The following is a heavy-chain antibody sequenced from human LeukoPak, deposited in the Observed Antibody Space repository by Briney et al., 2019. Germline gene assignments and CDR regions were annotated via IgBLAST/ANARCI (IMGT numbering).Heavy chain of an antibody. CDR3: ARESGIAAAGGTNWFDP. CDR1: GFTFSSYS. V-gene: IGHV3-48*04. Sequence: GGSLRHSCAASGFTFSSYSMNWVRQAPGKGLEWVSYINSSSSTIYYADYVKGRFTISSDNAKNSLYLQMNSLRAEDTAVYYCARESGIAAAGGTNWFDPWGQGTLVTVSS. J-gene: IGHJ5*02. D-gene: IGHD6-13*01. CDR2: INSSSSTI.